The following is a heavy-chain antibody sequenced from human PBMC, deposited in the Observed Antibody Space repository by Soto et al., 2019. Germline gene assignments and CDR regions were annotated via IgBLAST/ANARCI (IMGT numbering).Heavy chain of an antibody. V-gene: IGHV4-39*01. CDR1: GGSITDGLYY. Sequence: QLQLQESGPGPVKPSETLSLTCTVSGGSITDGLYYWGWIRQPPGKEREWIGSVYYTGRTFYNRSMKRRVTISAHTSQNQFSLKLTSVTAAEMAVYFCAKHKFNGNATHFDSWGQGTLVSVSS. CDR2: VYYTGRT. J-gene: IGHJ4*02. CDR3: AKHKFNGNATHFDS.